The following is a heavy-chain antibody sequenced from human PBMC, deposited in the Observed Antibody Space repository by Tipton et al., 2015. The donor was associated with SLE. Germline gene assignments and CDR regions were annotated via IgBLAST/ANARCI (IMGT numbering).Heavy chain of an antibody. CDR2: ISGSGGST. J-gene: IGHJ4*02. CDR1: GFTFSSYA. CDR3: ARAPYYYDSSGYLDYFDY. Sequence: GSLRLSCAASGFTFSSYAMSWVRQAPGKGLEWVSAISGSGGSTYYADSVKGRFTISRDNAKNSLYLQMNSLRAEDTAVYYCARAPYYYDSSGYLDYFDYWGQGTLVTVSS. D-gene: IGHD3-22*01. V-gene: IGHV3-23*01.